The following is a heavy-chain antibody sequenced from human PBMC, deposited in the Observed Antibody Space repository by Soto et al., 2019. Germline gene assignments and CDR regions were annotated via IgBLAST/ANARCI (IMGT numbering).Heavy chain of an antibody. J-gene: IGHJ4*01. D-gene: IGHD2-2*01. Sequence: SETLSLTCTVSGGSISSGGYYWSWIRQHPGKGLEWIGYIYYTGSTYYNPSLKGRAKISVDTSKNQFSLKLSSVTAADTAVYYCATPGGGYCSSTSCPIRYWGQGTLVTVSS. CDR2: IYYTGST. CDR3: ATPGGGYCSSTSCPIRY. CDR1: GGSISSGGYY. V-gene: IGHV4-31*03.